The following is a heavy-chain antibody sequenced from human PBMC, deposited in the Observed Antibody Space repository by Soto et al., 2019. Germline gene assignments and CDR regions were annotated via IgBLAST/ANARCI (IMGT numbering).Heavy chain of an antibody. CDR2: INPNSGGT. J-gene: IGHJ4*02. CDR3: ARGGPDYDTFTGYYLYYLDY. CDR1: GYTFTDYK. D-gene: IGHD3-9*01. V-gene: IGHV1-2*04. Sequence: GASVKVSCKASGYTFTDYKLHWVRQAPGQGLEWMGWINPNSGGTKSAQRFQGWVTMTRDTSMSTAYMELSSLKSDDTAVYYCARGGPDYDTFTGYYLYYLDYWGQGTLVTVSS.